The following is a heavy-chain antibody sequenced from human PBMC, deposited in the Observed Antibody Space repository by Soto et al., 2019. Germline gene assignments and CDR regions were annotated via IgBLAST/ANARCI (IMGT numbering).Heavy chain of an antibody. Sequence: QVQLVESGGGVVQPGRSLRLSCVASGFTLSTYGMHWVRQAPGKGLEWVAVISIDGSTQYYADSVKGRFTISKDKSKSTLYLQMDSLRPEDTAVYYCATLNGLDYWGQGTLVTVSS. CDR2: ISIDGSTQ. CDR1: GFTLSTYG. J-gene: IGHJ4*02. D-gene: IGHD2-8*01. V-gene: IGHV3-30*03. CDR3: ATLNGLDY.